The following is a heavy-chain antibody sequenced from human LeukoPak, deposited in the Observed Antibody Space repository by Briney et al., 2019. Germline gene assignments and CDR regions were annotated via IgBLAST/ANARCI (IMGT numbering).Heavy chain of an antibody. CDR2: ISGSGGST. CDR1: GFMFSTYA. D-gene: IGHD6-13*01. V-gene: IGHV3-23*01. CDR3: ARVIRTAPGKGYFDY. J-gene: IGHJ4*02. Sequence: AGGSLRLSCVTSGFMFSTYALSWVREAPGKGLEWASSISGSGGSTYHADSVKGRFTISRDSSKNTLYLQMNSLRAEDTAIYYCARVIRTAPGKGYFDYWGLGALVTVSS.